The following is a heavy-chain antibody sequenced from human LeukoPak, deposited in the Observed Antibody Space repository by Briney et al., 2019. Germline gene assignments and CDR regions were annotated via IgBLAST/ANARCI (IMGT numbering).Heavy chain of an antibody. J-gene: IGHJ6*03. CDR3: ARGDTSRWVFSYYYYYYMDV. Sequence: PGGSLRLSCAASGFTFSSYWMSWVRQAPGKGLEWVANIKQDGSEKYYVDSVKGRFTISRDNAKNSLYLQMNSLRAEDTAVYYCARGDTSRWVFSYYYYYYMDVWGKGTTVTVSS. CDR2: IKQDGSEK. D-gene: IGHD6-13*01. CDR1: GFTFSSYW. V-gene: IGHV3-7*04.